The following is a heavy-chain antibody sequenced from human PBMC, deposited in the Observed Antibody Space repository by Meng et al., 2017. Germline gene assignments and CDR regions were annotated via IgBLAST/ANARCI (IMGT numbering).Heavy chain of an antibody. J-gene: IGHJ6*02. Sequence: SVKVSCKASGGTFSSYAISWVRQAPGQGLEWMGGVIPIFGTANYAQKFQGRVTITADNTTSTAYMELSSLRSENTAVYYCARVHGRSYYYYGMDFWGQGTMVTVSS. CDR2: VIPIFGTA. V-gene: IGHV1-69*06. CDR1: GGTFSSYA. CDR3: ARVHGRSYYYYGMDF. D-gene: IGHD1-14*01.